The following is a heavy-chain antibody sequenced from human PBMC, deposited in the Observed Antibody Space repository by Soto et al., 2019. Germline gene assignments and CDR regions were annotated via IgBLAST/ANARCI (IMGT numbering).Heavy chain of an antibody. CDR1: SGSFSGYY. Sequence: QVQLQQWGAGLLKPSETLSLACAVYSGSFSGYYWSWIRQPPGKGLEWIGVIDHTGSTNYNPYLKSRVNRSADTSKNQFSLKLTSVTAADTAVYYCARRGGGYYPYYFDCWGQGGLVTVSS. CDR2: IDHTGST. J-gene: IGHJ4*02. V-gene: IGHV4-34*01. CDR3: ARRGGGYYPYYFDC. D-gene: IGHD3-22*01.